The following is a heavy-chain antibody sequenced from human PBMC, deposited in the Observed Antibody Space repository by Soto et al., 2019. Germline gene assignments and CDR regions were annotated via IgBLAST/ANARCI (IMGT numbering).Heavy chain of an antibody. CDR1: GYSFTSYW. V-gene: IGHV5-51*01. J-gene: IGHJ4*01. CDR2: IYPGDSDT. D-gene: IGHD3-22*01. CDR3: TTDSYSTMIVVRFEY. Sequence: GESLKISCKGSGYSFTSYWIGWVRQMPGKGLEWMGIIYPGDSDTRYSPSFQGQVTISADKSISTAYLQWSSLKASDTAVYYCTTDSYSTMIVVRFEYWGHGTLVTVSS.